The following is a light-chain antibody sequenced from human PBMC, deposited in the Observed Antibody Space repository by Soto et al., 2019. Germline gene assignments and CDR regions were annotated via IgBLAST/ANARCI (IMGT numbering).Light chain of an antibody. Sequence: DIQLTQSPSFLSASVGDRVTITCRASPGISSYLAWYQQKPGKAPKLLIYAASTLQSGVPSRFSGSGSGTEFTLTISSLQPEDFATYYCQQLNSYPPGITFGQGTRLEIK. CDR3: QQLNSYPPGIT. CDR2: AAS. J-gene: IGKJ5*01. CDR1: PGISSY. V-gene: IGKV1-9*01.